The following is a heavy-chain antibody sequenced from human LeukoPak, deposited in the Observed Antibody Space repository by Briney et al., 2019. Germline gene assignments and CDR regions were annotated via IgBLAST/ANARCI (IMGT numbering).Heavy chain of an antibody. CDR1: GGSISGGDYY. D-gene: IGHD3-16*01. CDR2: IYYSGIA. Sequence: SQTLSLTCTVSGGSISGGDYYWSWIRQHPGKGLEWIGYIYYSGIAYYNPSLKSRVTISVDTSKNQFSLNLSSVTAADTAVYYCARVGRGGATYGYVDYWGQGALVTVSS. CDR3: ARVGRGGATYGYVDY. J-gene: IGHJ4*02. V-gene: IGHV4-31*03.